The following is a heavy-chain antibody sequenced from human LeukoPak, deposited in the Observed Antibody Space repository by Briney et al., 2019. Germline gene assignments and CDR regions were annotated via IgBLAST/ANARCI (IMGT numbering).Heavy chain of an antibody. D-gene: IGHD5-18*01. CDR1: GYTFTCYY. Sequence: GASVKVSCKASGYTFTCYYMHWVRQAPGQGREWMGWINPNSGGTNYAQKFQGRVTMTRDTSISTAYMELSRLRSDDAAVYYCASHLGYSYGDFDYWGQGTLVTVSS. V-gene: IGHV1-2*02. J-gene: IGHJ4*02. CDR3: ASHLGYSYGDFDY. CDR2: INPNSGGT.